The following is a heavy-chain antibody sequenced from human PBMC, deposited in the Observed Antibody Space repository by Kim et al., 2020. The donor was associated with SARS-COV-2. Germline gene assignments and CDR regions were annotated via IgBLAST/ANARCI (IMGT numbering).Heavy chain of an antibody. CDR1: GFTFSSYW. CDR2: INSDGSST. V-gene: IGHV3-74*01. D-gene: IGHD3-10*01. J-gene: IGHJ6*02. CDR3: ATTMAHYYYYGMDV. Sequence: GGSLRLSCAASGFTFSSYWMHWVRQAPGKGLVWVSRINSDGSSTSYADSVKGRFTISRDNAKNTLYLQMNSLRAEDTAVYYCATTMAHYYYYGMDVWGQGTTVTVSS.